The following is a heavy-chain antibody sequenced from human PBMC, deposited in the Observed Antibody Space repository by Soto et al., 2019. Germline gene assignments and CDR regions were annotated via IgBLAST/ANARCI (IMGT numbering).Heavy chain of an antibody. D-gene: IGHD2-15*01. CDR3: ARDDCSGGSCYSVVGGWFDP. CDR2: IIPIFGTA. V-gene: IGHV1-69*01. J-gene: IGHJ5*02. CDR1: GGTFSSYA. Sequence: QVQLVQSGAEVKKPGSSVKVSCKASGGTFSSYAISWVRQAPGQGLEWMGGIIPIFGTANYAQKFQGRVTITEDESTSTAYMELSSLRSEDTAVYYCARDDCSGGSCYSVVGGWFDPWGQGTLVTVSS.